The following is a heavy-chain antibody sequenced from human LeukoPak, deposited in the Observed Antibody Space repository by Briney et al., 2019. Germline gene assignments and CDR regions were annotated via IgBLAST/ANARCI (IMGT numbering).Heavy chain of an antibody. CDR2: IIPIFGTA. CDR3: ARALTPDSGGLVEAFDI. D-gene: IGHD1-26*01. V-gene: IGHV1-69*13. CDR1: GGTFSSYA. Sequence: SVKVSCKASGGTFSSYAISWVRQAPGQGLEWMGGIIPIFGTANYAQKFQGRVTITADESTSTAYMELSSLRSEDTAVYYCARALTPDSGGLVEAFDIWGQGTMVTVSS. J-gene: IGHJ3*02.